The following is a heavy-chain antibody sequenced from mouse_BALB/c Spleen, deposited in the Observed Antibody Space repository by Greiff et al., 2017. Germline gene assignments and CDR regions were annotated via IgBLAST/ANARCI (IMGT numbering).Heavy chain of an antibody. CDR1: GFNIKDTY. J-gene: IGHJ3*01. Sequence: EVQLQQSGAELVKPGASVKLSCTASGFNIKDTYMHWVKQRPEQGLEWIGRIDPANGNTKYDPKFQGKATITADTSSNTAYLQLSSLTSEDTAVYYCARDDYGRSFAYWGQGTLVTVSA. CDR3: ARDDYGRSFAY. V-gene: IGHV14-3*02. CDR2: IDPANGNT. D-gene: IGHD2-4*01.